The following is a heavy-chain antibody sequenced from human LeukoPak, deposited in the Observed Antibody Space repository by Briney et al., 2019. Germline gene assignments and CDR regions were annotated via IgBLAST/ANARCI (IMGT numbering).Heavy chain of an antibody. J-gene: IGHJ6*03. CDR1: GGSISSHY. CDR3: ARVEYSSSWYPNYYYYCYMDV. V-gene: IGHV4-59*11. CDR2: IYYSGST. D-gene: IGHD6-13*01. Sequence: SETLSLTCTVSGGSISSHYWSWIRQPPGKGLEWIGYIYYSGSTNYNPSLKSRVTISVDTSKNQFSLKLSSVTAADTAVYYCARVEYSSSWYPNYYYYCYMDVWGKGTTVTVSS.